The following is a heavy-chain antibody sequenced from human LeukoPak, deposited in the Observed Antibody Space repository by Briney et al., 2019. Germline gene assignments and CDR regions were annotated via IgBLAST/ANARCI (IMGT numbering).Heavy chain of an antibody. CDR3: ARDWKHYYDSSGYYVNFDY. CDR1: GYTFTSYD. V-gene: IGHV1-18*01. Sequence: ASVKVSCKASGYTFTSYDISWVRQAPGQGLEWMGWISAYNGNTNYAQKLQGRVTMTTDTSTSTAYMELRSLRSDDTAVYYCARDWKHYYDSSGYYVNFDYWGQGTLVTVSS. CDR2: ISAYNGNT. J-gene: IGHJ4*02. D-gene: IGHD3-22*01.